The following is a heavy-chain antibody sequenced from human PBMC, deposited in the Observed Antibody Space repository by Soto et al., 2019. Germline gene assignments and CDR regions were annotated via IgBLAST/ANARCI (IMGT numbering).Heavy chain of an antibody. CDR3: ATPQDYDDCLDS. CDR1: DGSISSGGYY. Sequence: PSETLSLTCTVSDGSISSGGYYWSWIRQHPGKGLEWIGYIYYSGNTYYNPSLKSRVTISVDTFKNQFSLKLSSVTAADTAMYYCATPQDYDDCLDSWGQGTLVTVSS. CDR2: IYYSGNT. D-gene: IGHD3-22*01. J-gene: IGHJ4*02. V-gene: IGHV4-31*03.